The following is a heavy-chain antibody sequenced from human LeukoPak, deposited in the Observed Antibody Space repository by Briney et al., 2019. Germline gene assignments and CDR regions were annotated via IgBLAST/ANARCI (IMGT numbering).Heavy chain of an antibody. CDR1: GFTFRSYS. CDR2: ISESSSTI. V-gene: IGHV3-48*02. Sequence: GGFLRLSCAASGFTFRSYSMNWVRQAPGKGLEWVSYISESSSTIYYADSVKGRFTISRDNAKNSLYLQMNSLRDEDTAVYYCGSQLWAFDIWGQGTMVTVSS. CDR3: GSQLWAFDI. J-gene: IGHJ3*02. D-gene: IGHD3-16*01.